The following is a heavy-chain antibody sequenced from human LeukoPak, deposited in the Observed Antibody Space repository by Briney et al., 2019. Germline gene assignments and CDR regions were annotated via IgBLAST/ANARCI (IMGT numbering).Heavy chain of an antibody. D-gene: IGHD5-12*01. CDR2: ISSSSSYI. J-gene: IGHJ4*02. CDR1: GFTFSSYS. V-gene: IGHV3-21*01. Sequence: GGSLRLSCAASGFTFSSYSMNWVRQAPRKGLEWVSSISSSSSYIYYADSVKGRFTISRDNAKNALYLQMNSLRAEDTAVYYCARGPGGYSGYVGFFDYWGQGTLVTVSS. CDR3: ARGPGGYSGYVGFFDY.